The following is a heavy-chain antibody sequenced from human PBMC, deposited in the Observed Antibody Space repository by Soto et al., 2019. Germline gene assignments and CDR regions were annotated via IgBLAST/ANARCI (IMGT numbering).Heavy chain of an antibody. CDR3: ARGVMTTVTPFFDY. Sequence: ASVKVSCKASGYTFTSYALHWVRQAPGQRLEWMGWISAYNGNTNYAQKLQGRVTMTTDTSTSIAYMELRSLRSDDTAVYYCARGVMTTVTPFFDYWGQGTLVTVS. J-gene: IGHJ4*02. CDR2: ISAYNGNT. V-gene: IGHV1-18*01. CDR1: GYTFTSYA. D-gene: IGHD4-17*01.